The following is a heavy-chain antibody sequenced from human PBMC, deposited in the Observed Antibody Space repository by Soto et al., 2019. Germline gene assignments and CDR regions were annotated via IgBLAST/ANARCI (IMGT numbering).Heavy chain of an antibody. CDR3: ARALLGNWFDP. V-gene: IGHV4-59*01. CDR2: IYYSGST. D-gene: IGHD3-10*01. CDR1: GGSISSYY. J-gene: IGHJ5*02. Sequence: PWETLSLTCTVSGGSISSYYWSWIRQPPGKGLEWIGYIYYSGSTNYNPSLKSRVTISVDTSKNQFSLKLSSVTAADTAVYYCARALLGNWFDPWGQGTLVTVSS.